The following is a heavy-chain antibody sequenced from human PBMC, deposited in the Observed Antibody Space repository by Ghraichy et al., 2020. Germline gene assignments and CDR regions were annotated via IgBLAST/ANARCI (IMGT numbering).Heavy chain of an antibody. CDR3: VREVVTYYYYYYGMDV. D-gene: IGHD4-23*01. Sequence: LTCAASGFTFSSYSMNWVRQAPGKGLEWVSSISSSSSYIYYADSVKGRFTISRDNAKNSLYLQMNSLRAEDTAVYYCVREVVTYYYYYYGMDVWGQGTTVTVSS. J-gene: IGHJ6*02. CDR2: ISSSSSYI. V-gene: IGHV3-21*01. CDR1: GFTFSSYS.